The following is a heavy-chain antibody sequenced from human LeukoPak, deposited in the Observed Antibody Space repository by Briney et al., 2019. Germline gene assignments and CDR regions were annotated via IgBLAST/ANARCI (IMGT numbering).Heavy chain of an antibody. D-gene: IGHD3-10*01. CDR2: IKGDGHEK. J-gene: IGHJ5*01. Sequence: PGGSLRLSCAASGFSFSRYWMNRVRQAPGKGLEWVANIKGDGHEKNYVDSVKGRFSISRDNARNSLYLQMDSLRAEDTAVYYCAKEGAYPIITYDSWGQGALVTVSS. CDR3: AKEGAYPIITYDS. CDR1: GFSFSRYW. V-gene: IGHV3-7*01.